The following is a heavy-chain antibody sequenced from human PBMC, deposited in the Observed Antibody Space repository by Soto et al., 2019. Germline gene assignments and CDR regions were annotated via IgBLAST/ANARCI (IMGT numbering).Heavy chain of an antibody. V-gene: IGHV1-58*01. CDR2: IVVGSGNT. Sequence: SVKVSCKASGFTFTSSAVQWVRQARGQRLEWIGWIVVGSGNTNYAQKFQERVTITRDMSTSTAYMELSSLRSEDTAVYYCAASYYDFWSGDYYGMDVWGQGTTVTVSS. CDR3: AASYYDFWSGDYYGMDV. D-gene: IGHD3-3*01. J-gene: IGHJ6*02. CDR1: GFTFTSSA.